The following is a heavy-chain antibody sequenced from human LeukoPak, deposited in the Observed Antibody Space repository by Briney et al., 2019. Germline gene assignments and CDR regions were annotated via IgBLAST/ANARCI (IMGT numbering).Heavy chain of an antibody. CDR3: ARGVPVAGSGGSWFDP. J-gene: IGHJ5*02. V-gene: IGHV1-2*02. D-gene: IGHD6-19*01. CDR2: INPNSGGT. CDR1: GYTFTGYY. Sequence: ASVKVSRKASGYTFTGYYIHWVRQAPGQGLEWLAWINPNSGGTKYAQKLQGRATMTRDTSISTAYMELSRLTSDDTAVYYCARGVPVAGSGGSWFDPWGQGTLVIVSS.